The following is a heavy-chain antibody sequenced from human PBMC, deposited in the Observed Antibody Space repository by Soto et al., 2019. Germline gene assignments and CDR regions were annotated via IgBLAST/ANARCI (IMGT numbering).Heavy chain of an antibody. D-gene: IGHD1-7*01. CDR2: IIPIFGTA. J-gene: IGHJ6*02. CDR3: ARGRAAYNWNYVEYYCYGMDV. V-gene: IGHV1-69*13. Sequence: SVKGSCKASAGTISSYAISWVRQAPGQGLEWMGGIIPIFGTANYAQKFQGRVTITADESTSTAYMELSSLRSEDTAVYYCARGRAAYNWNYVEYYCYGMDVWGQGTTVTVSS. CDR1: AGTISSYA.